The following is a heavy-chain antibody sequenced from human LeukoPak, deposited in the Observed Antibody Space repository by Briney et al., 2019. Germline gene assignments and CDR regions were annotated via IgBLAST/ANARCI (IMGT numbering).Heavy chain of an antibody. V-gene: IGHV1-18*01. J-gene: IGHJ4*02. D-gene: IGHD3-10*01. CDR3: ARDRWFGDYFDY. CDR2: ISAYNGNT. Sequence: ASVKVSCKASGYTFTSYAIHWVRQAPGQGLEWMGWISAYNGNTNYAQKLQGRVTMTTDTSTSTAYMELRSLRSDDTAVYYCARDRWFGDYFDYWGQGTLVTVSS. CDR1: GYTFTSYA.